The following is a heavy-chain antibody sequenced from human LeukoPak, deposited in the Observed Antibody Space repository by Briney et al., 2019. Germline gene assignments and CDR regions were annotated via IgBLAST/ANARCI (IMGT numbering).Heavy chain of an antibody. CDR1: GFTFSSYW. V-gene: IGHV3-7*01. CDR3: ATALWFGEQPDAFDI. J-gene: IGHJ3*02. D-gene: IGHD3-10*01. Sequence: GGSLRLSCAASGFTFSSYWMSWVRQAPGKGLEWVANIKQDGSEKYYVDPVKGRYTISRDNAKNSLYLQMNSLRAEDTAVYYCATALWFGEQPDAFDIWGQGTMVTVSS. CDR2: IKQDGSEK.